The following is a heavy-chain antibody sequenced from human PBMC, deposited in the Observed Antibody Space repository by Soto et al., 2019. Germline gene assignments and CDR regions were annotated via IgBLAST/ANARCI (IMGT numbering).Heavy chain of an antibody. CDR2: ISAYNGNT. Sequence: QVQLVQSGAEVKKPGASVKVSCKASCYTFTSYGISWVRQAPGQGLEWRGWISAYNGNTNYAQKLQGRVTMTTDTSTSTAYMELRSLRSDDTAVYYCARGCISTSCYSYYGMDVWGQGTTVTVSS. V-gene: IGHV1-18*01. CDR1: CYTFTSYG. CDR3: ARGCISTSCYSYYGMDV. J-gene: IGHJ6*02. D-gene: IGHD2-2*01.